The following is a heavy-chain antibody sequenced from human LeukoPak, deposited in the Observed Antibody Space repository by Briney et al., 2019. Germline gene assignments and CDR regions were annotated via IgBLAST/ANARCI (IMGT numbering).Heavy chain of an antibody. D-gene: IGHD3-22*01. CDR2: IWYDGSDK. V-gene: IGHV3-33*01. CDR3: ARGTSSYKYYYDSSGPFDY. CDR1: GFTFSSYG. J-gene: IGHJ4*02. Sequence: GGSLRLSCAASGFTFSSYGMHWVRQAPGKELDWVAIIWYDGSDKYYADSVKGRFTISRDNSKNTLYLQMNSLRAEDTAVYYCARGTSSYKYYYDSSGPFDYWGQGTLVTVSS.